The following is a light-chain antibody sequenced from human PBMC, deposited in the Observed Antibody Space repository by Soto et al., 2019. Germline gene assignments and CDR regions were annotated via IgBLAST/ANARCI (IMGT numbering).Light chain of an antibody. CDR3: QQYNHWPGT. Sequence: IVMTQSPVTLSVSPGEKATLSCRASQSVTNNLAWYQQTPGQAPRLLIYRASTRATGVPVRFSGSGSGTQFTLTISSLQSEDSAVYFCQQYNHWPGTFGQGTKVDIK. V-gene: IGKV3D-15*01. J-gene: IGKJ1*01. CDR1: QSVTNN. CDR2: RAS.